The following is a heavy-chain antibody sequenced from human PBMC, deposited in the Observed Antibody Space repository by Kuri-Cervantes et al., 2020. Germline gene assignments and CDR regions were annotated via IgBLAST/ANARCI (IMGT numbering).Heavy chain of an antibody. D-gene: IGHD2-21*02. J-gene: IGHJ6*03. CDR3: ARVRRGYVVTYYYYYMDV. Sequence: GESLKISCAASGFTFSSYAMHWVRQAPGKGLEWVAVISYDGSNKYYADSVKGRFTIPRDNSKNTLYLQMNSLRAEDTAVYYCARVRRGYVVTYYYYYMDVWGKGTTVTVSS. CDR2: ISYDGSNK. V-gene: IGHV3-30*14. CDR1: GFTFSSYA.